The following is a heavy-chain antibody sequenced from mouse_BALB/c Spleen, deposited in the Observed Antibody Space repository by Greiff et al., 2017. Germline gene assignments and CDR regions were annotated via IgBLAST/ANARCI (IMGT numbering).Heavy chain of an antibody. CDR2: ISSGGSYT. D-gene: IGHD2-3*01. V-gene: IGHV5-6*01. CDR3: ARGSDGYYGWFAY. Sequence: EVQVVESGGGLVQPGGSRKLSCAASGFTFSSFGMHWVRQAPEKGLEWVAYISSGGSYTYYPDSVKGRFTISRDNAKNTLYLQMSSLKSEDTAMYYCARGSDGYYGWFAYWGQGTLVTVSA. CDR1: GFTFSSFG. J-gene: IGHJ3*01.